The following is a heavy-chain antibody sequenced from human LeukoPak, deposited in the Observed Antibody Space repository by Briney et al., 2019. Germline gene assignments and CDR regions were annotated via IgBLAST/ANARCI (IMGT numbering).Heavy chain of an antibody. CDR3: TRFRGSGSSTLYSFDY. D-gene: IGHD3-10*01. Sequence: GGSLRLSCAASQFTFNNNAMSWVRQAPGKGLEWVSGLSGDSSSIYYAASVKGRFTISRDNSKNMLYLQMNSLRAEDMAVYYCTRFRGSGSSTLYSFDYWGQGSLVTVAP. J-gene: IGHJ4*02. CDR2: LSGDSSSI. V-gene: IGHV3-23*01. CDR1: QFTFNNNA.